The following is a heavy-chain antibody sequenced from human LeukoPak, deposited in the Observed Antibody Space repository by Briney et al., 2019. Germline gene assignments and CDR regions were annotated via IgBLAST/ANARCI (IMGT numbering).Heavy chain of an antibody. D-gene: IGHD3-22*01. CDR2: INPNSGGT. Sequence: ASVKVSCKASGYTFTGYYMHWVRQAPGQELEWMGWINPNSGGTNYAQKFQGRVTMTRDTSISTAYMELSRLRSDDTAVYYCARGGVVVITSFDYWGQGTLVTVSS. CDR3: ARGGVVVITSFDY. V-gene: IGHV1-2*02. CDR1: GYTFTGYY. J-gene: IGHJ4*02.